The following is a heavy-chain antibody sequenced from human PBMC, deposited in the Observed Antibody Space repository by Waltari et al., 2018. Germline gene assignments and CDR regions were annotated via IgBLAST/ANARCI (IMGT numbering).Heavy chain of an antibody. D-gene: IGHD6-19*01. CDR3: ARGGGQWLVRTDAFDI. Sequence: EVQLVESGGGLVQHGGSMSLSCAASGFTFSRYELNWVRQAPGKGLEWVSYISSSGSTIYYADSVKGRFTISRDNAKNSLYLQMNSLRAEDTAVYYCARGGGQWLVRTDAFDIWGQGTMVTVSS. CDR1: GFTFSRYE. J-gene: IGHJ3*02. CDR2: ISSSGSTI. V-gene: IGHV3-48*03.